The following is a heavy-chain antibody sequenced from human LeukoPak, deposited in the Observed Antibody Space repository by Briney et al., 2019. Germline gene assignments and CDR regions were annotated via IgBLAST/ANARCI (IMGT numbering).Heavy chain of an antibody. CDR3: VKYGERGTFDY. V-gene: IGHV3-64D*09. Sequence: GGSLRLSCSAPGFTFSSYAMHWVRQAPGKGLEYVSAISSNGGSTYYADSVKGRFTISRDNSKNTLYLQMSSLRAEDTAVYYCVKYGERGTFDYWGQGTLVTVSS. CDR2: ISSNGGST. D-gene: IGHD1-1*01. CDR1: GFTFSSYA. J-gene: IGHJ4*02.